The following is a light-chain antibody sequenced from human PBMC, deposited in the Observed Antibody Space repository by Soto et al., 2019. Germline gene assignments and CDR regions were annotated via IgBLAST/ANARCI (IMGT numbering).Light chain of an antibody. Sequence: EIVMTQSPASLSLSLGERATFNCKSSQSVLDTSNKANYLAWYQQKPGQSPKLLIYWGSTRQSGVPDRFSGTGSGTDFTLTIASLQDEDVAVYFCQQFFRIPLTFGGGTKVAI. V-gene: IGKV4-1*01. CDR3: QQFFRIPLT. CDR2: WGS. CDR1: QSVLDTSNKANY. J-gene: IGKJ4*01.